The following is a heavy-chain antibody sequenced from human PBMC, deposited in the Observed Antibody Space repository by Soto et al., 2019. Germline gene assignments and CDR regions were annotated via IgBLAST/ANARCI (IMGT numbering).Heavy chain of an antibody. Sequence: QVQLVQSGAEVKKPGSSVKVSCKASGGTFSSYTISWVRQAPGQGLEWMGRIIPILGIANYAQKFQGRVTITADKSTSTAYMELSSLRSEDTAVYYCAREVRGAAGTAALMFDYWGQRTLVTVSS. CDR3: AREVRGAAGTAALMFDY. CDR2: IIPILGIA. J-gene: IGHJ4*02. CDR1: GGTFSSYT. V-gene: IGHV1-69*08. D-gene: IGHD6-13*01.